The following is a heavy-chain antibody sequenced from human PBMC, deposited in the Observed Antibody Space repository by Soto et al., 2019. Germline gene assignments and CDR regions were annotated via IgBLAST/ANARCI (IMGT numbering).Heavy chain of an antibody. CDR2: ISSSSSYI. Sequence: EVQLVESGGGLVKPGGSLRLSCAASGFTFSSYSMNWVRQAPGKGLEWVSSISSSSSYIYYADSVKGRFTISRDNAKNSLYLQMNRLRAEDTAVYYCARTVGPPVVTSYYFDYWGQGTLVTVSS. CDR3: ARTVGPPVVTSYYFDY. J-gene: IGHJ4*02. D-gene: IGHD2-15*01. CDR1: GFTFSSYS. V-gene: IGHV3-21*01.